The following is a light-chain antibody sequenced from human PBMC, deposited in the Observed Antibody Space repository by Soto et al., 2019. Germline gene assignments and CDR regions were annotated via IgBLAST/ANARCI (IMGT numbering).Light chain of an antibody. Sequence: QSVLTQPASVSGSPGQSITIPCTGTSSDIGVYNFVSWYQQHPGKAPRLMIFDVSDRPSGISARFSGSKSGNTASLTISGLQAEDEADYYCASYTTSATYVFGAGTKLTVL. CDR3: ASYTTSATYV. V-gene: IGLV2-14*03. CDR1: SSDIGVYNF. J-gene: IGLJ1*01. CDR2: DVS.